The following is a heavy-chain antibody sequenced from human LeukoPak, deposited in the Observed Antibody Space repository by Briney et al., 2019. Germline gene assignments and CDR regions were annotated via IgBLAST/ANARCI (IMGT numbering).Heavy chain of an antibody. V-gene: IGHV5-10-1*01. Sequence: GESLRISCKGSGCSFTSYWISWVRQMPGKGLEWMGRIDPSDSYTNYSPSFQGHVTISADKSISTAYLQWSSLKASDTAMYYCARQGTMVRSFGYWGQGTLVTVSS. D-gene: IGHD3-10*01. J-gene: IGHJ4*02. CDR1: GCSFTSYW. CDR3: ARQGTMVRSFGY. CDR2: IDPSDSYT.